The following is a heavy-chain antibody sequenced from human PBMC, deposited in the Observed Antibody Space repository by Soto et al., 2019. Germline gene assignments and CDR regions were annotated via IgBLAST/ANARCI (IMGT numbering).Heavy chain of an antibody. V-gene: IGHV1-8*01. CDR2: MNPNSGNT. D-gene: IGHD6-13*01. Sequence: SVKVSCKASGYTFTSYDINWVRQATGQGLEWMGWMNPNSGNTGYAQKFQGRVTMTRNTSISTAYMELSSLRSEDTAVYYCARFGAAAYGMDVWGQGTTVTVSS. CDR3: ARFGAAAYGMDV. J-gene: IGHJ6*02. CDR1: GYTFTSYD.